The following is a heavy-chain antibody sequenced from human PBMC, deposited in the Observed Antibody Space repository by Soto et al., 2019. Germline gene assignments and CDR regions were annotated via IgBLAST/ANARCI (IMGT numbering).Heavy chain of an antibody. CDR2: ISGNGGKI. D-gene: IGHD6-13*01. CDR1: GFTFSSYA. J-gene: IGHJ4*02. V-gene: IGHV3-23*01. CDR3: AKTDGSSWHIFAY. Sequence: EVQLLESGGGFGQPGGSLRLSCAASGFTFSSYAMTWVRQAPGKGLEWVSVISGNGGKIHYADSVKGRFSISRDNSKNTLFLQATCLRAEDTAVYFCAKTDGSSWHIFAYWGQGTLVTVSS.